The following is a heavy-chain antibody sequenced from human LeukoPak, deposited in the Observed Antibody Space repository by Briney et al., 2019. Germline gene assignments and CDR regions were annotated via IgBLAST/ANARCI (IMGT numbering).Heavy chain of an antibody. J-gene: IGHJ3*02. Sequence: SETLSLTCTVSGGSISSYYWSWIRQPPGKGLEWIGYIYYSGSTNYNPSLKSRVTISVDTSKNQFSLKLSSVTAADTAVYYCARSGCRRWSAFDIWGQGTMVTVST. CDR3: ARSGCRRWSAFDI. D-gene: IGHD5-24*01. CDR2: IYYSGST. V-gene: IGHV4-59*08. CDR1: GGSISSYY.